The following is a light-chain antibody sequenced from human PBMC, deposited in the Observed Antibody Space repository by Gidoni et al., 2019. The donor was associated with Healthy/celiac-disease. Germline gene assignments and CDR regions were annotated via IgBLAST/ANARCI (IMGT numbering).Light chain of an antibody. CDR1: QSISSY. CDR2: AAS. CDR3: QQSDSTPPT. J-gene: IGKJ2*01. V-gene: IGKV1-39*01. Sequence: IKMTQSPPSLSASGGDSVTITCRASQSISSYLNWYQPKPGKAPKLLIYAASSLQSGVPSMFSGSGSGTDFTLTISSLQPEDFATYYCQQSDSTPPTFGQGTKLEIK.